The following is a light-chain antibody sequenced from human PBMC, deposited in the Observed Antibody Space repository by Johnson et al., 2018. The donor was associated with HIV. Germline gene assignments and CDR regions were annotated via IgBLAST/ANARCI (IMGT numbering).Light chain of an antibody. CDR2: DNN. J-gene: IGLJ1*01. CDR1: SSNIGNNY. CDR3: GTWDSSLSTGV. Sequence: QSVLTQPPSVSAAPGQKVTISCSGSSSNIGNNYVSWYQQLPGTAPKLLIYDNNKRPSGIPDRFSGSKSGTSVTLAITGLQTGDEADYYCGTWDSSLSTGVFGTGTEVTVL. V-gene: IGLV1-51*01.